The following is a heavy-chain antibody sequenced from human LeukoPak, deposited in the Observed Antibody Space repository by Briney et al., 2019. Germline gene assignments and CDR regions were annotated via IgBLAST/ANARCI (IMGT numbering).Heavy chain of an antibody. CDR2: IYSGGTT. J-gene: IGHJ4*02. Sequence: GGSLRLSCAASGLTVRRNYMGWVRQAPGKGLEWVSVIYSGGTTYYADSVKGRFTISRDNSENTLHLQMNSLRAEDTAVYYCARDQYSYAHAAHWGQGTLVTVSS. CDR1: GLTVRRNY. V-gene: IGHV3-66*01. CDR3: ARDQYSYAHAAH. D-gene: IGHD5-18*01.